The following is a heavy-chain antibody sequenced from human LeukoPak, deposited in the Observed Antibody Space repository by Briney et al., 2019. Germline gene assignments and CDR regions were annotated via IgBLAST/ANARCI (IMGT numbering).Heavy chain of an antibody. V-gene: IGHV4-39*01. Sequence: PSETLSLTCTVSGGXVSSTTYYWSWIRQPPGKGLEWVASINYSGSTYYNPSLKSRVTISVDTSENQFSLKLSSVTAADTAVYCCARYVVYGSGKYYFDYWGQGTLVTVSS. D-gene: IGHD3-10*01. CDR3: ARYVVYGSGKYYFDY. CDR1: GGXVSSTTYY. J-gene: IGHJ4*02. CDR2: INYSGST.